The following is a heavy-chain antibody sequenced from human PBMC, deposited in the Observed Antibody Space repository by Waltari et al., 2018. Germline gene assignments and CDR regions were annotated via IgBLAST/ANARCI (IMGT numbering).Heavy chain of an antibody. J-gene: IGHJ4*02. CDR3: ATGLTYYYDSSGYGDY. D-gene: IGHD3-22*01. CDR1: GYTLTELS. CDR2: FDPEYGET. V-gene: IGHV1-24*01. Sequence: QVQLVQSGAEVKKPGASVKVSCKVSGYTLTELSMHWVRQAPGKGLEWMGGFDPEYGETIYAQKFQGRVTMTEDTSTDTAYMELSSLRSEDTAVYYCATGLTYYYDSSGYGDYWGQGTLVTVSS.